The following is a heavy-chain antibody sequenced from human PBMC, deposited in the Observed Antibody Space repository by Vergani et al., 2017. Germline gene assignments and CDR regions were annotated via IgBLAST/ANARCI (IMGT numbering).Heavy chain of an antibody. CDR1: GGSISSYY. CDR2: IYSSGST. V-gene: IGHV4-59*01. Sequence: QVQLQESGPGLVKPSQTLSLTCTVSGGSISSYYWSWIRQPPGKGLEWIGYIYSSGSTNYNPSLKNRVTISVDTSKNQFSLKLTSVTAADTAVYYCARGRGNWNDDAFDIWGQGTMVTVSS. D-gene: IGHD1-20*01. J-gene: IGHJ3*02. CDR3: ARGRGNWNDDAFDI.